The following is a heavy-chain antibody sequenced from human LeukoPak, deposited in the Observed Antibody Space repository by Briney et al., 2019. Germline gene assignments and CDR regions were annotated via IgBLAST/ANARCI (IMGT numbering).Heavy chain of an antibody. V-gene: IGHV4-34*01. Sequence: SETLSLTCAVYGGSFSGYYWSWIRQPPGKGLEWIGEIYQTGSTNYNPSLKSRVTISVDKSKNQFSLTLSSVTAADTAVYYCATHIVLMVYALASWGQGTLVTVSS. D-gene: IGHD2-8*01. CDR1: GGSFSGYY. CDR2: IYQTGST. CDR3: ATHIVLMVYALAS. J-gene: IGHJ5*02.